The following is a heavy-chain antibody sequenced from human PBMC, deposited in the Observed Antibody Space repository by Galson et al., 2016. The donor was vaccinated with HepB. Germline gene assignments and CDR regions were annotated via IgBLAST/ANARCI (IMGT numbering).Heavy chain of an antibody. V-gene: IGHV3-33*01. Sequence: LRLSCAASGFTFSSYGMHWVRQAPGKGLEWVAVIWYDRSNKYYADSVKGRFTISRDNSKNTLYLQMNSLRAEDTAVYYCARDLSYYYGMDVWGQGTTVTVSS. CDR2: IWYDRSNK. J-gene: IGHJ6*02. CDR3: ARDLSYYYGMDV. CDR1: GFTFSSYG.